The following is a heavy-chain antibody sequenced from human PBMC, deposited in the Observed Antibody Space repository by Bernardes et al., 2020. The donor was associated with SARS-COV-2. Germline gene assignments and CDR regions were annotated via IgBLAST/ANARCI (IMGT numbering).Heavy chain of an antibody. V-gene: IGHV1-8*01. J-gene: IGHJ4*02. D-gene: IGHD3-22*01. CDR2: MNPNSGNT. CDR3: ARMYYDSSGYGLWDGY. Sequence: ASVKVSCKASGYTFTSYDINWVRQATGQGLEWMGWMNPNSGNTGYAQKFQGRVTMTRNTSISTAYMELSSLRSEDTAVYYCARMYYDSSGYGLWDGYWGQGTLVTVSS. CDR1: GYTFTSYD.